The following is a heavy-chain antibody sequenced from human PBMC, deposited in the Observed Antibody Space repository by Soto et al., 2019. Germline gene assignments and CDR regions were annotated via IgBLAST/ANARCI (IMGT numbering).Heavy chain of an antibody. J-gene: IGHJ5*02. CDR2: ISAYNGNT. Sequence: ASVKVSCKASGYTYTNFGISWVRQAPGQGLEWMGWISAYNGNTNYAQKLQGRVTMTTDTSTSTAYMELRSLRSDDTAVYYCARVHGAAMVWFDPWGQGTLVTVSS. CDR3: ARVHGAAMVWFDP. V-gene: IGHV1-18*01. D-gene: IGHD2-2*01. CDR1: GYTYTNFG.